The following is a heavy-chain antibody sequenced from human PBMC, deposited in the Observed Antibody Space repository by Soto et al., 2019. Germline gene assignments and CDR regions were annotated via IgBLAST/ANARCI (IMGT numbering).Heavy chain of an antibody. Sequence: GASVKDPCKESWNTITSYGILSVRQATGQGLEWMGWMPPNSGNTGYAQKFQGRVTMTRNTSITTAYMELSSLTSEDTAVYYCARGLSHRQYWGQGTLVTVSS. CDR1: WNTITSYG. CDR3: ARGLSHRQY. J-gene: IGHJ4*02. CDR2: MPPNSGNT. D-gene: IGHD4-4*01. V-gene: IGHV1-8*01.